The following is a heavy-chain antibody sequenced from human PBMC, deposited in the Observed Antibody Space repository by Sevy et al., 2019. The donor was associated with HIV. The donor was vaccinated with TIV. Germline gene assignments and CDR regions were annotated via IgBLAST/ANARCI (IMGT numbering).Heavy chain of an antibody. V-gene: IGHV3-23*01. CDR3: VKEFYSREGFFDY. D-gene: IGHD6-13*01. CDR1: GFTFSNYG. Sequence: GGSLRLSCAASGFTFSNYGMVWVRQAPGKGLEWVSGISNSGDRTYDADSVKGRFTISRDNSKNTLYLQMNSLRAEDTGVYYCVKEFYSREGFFDYWGQGTLVTVSS. J-gene: IGHJ4*02. CDR2: ISNSGDRT.